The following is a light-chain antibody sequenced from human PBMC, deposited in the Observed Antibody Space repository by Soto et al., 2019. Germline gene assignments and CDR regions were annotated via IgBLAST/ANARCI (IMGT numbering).Light chain of an antibody. Sequence: QSALTPDASVYGSTGQSITISCTGTSSDVGGYNYVSWYQQHPGKAPKLMIYDVFTRPSGVSNRFSGSKSGNTASLTISALQAEDEADYYCTSWTSTSTYVFGSGTKVTVL. CDR2: DVF. V-gene: IGLV2-14*03. CDR1: SSDVGGYNY. J-gene: IGLJ1*01. CDR3: TSWTSTSTYV.